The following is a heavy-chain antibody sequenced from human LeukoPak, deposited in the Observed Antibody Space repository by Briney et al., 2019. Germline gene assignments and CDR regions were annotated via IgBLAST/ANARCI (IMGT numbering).Heavy chain of an antibody. J-gene: IGHJ2*01. CDR2: IYYSGST. CDR3: ARSPPYSSGWRGGNWYFDL. Sequence: SETLSLTCTVSGGSISSYYWSWIRQPSGKGLEWIGYIYYSGSTNYNPSLKSRVTISVDTSKNQFSLKLSSVTAADTAVYYCARSPPYSSGWRGGNWYFDLWGRGTLVTVSS. D-gene: IGHD6-19*01. V-gene: IGHV4-59*01. CDR1: GGSISSYY.